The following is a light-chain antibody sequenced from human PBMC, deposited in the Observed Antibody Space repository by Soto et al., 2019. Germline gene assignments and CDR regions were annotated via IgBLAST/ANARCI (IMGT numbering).Light chain of an antibody. V-gene: IGKV3-11*01. CDR3: QQRYNRPPT. CDR1: QSVSDF. J-gene: IGKJ2*01. Sequence: EIVLTQSPATLSLSPGERANLSCRASQSVSDFLAWYQQKPGQAPRLLIYDTSTRATGIPARFSGSGSGTDFTFTINTLEPEDFAVYYCQQRYNRPPTFVQGTKLQIK. CDR2: DTS.